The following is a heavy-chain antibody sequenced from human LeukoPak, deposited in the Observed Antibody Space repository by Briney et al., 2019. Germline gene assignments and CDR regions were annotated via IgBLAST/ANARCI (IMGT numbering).Heavy chain of an antibody. V-gene: IGHV6-1*01. CDR1: GDSVSSNGAA. J-gene: IGHJ5*02. Sequence: SQTLSLTCAISGDSVSSNGAAWIWIRQSPSRGLEWLGRTYYRSRWYNDYAVSVKSRITVNPDTSKNQFSLHLNSVTPEDTAVYYCARAEYRAVAATIDPWGQGTLVTVSS. D-gene: IGHD6-19*01. CDR3: ARAEYRAVAATIDP. CDR2: TYYRSRWYN.